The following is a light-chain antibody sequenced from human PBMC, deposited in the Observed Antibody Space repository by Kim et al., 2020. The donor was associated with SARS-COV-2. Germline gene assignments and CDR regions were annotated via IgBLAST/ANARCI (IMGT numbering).Light chain of an antibody. Sequence: SYELTQPPSVSVSPGQTATITCSGDKLGDRYFCWYQQKPGQSPVLVIYQNNKRPSGIPERFSGSNSGNTATLTISGTQALDEADYYCQAWDTSTVVFGGGTQLTVL. J-gene: IGLJ3*02. V-gene: IGLV3-1*01. CDR2: QNN. CDR1: KLGDRY. CDR3: QAWDTSTVV.